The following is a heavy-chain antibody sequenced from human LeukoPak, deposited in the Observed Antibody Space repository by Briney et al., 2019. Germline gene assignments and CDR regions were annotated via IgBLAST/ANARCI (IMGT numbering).Heavy chain of an antibody. V-gene: IGHV3-7*03. CDR2: IKQDGSEK. CDR3: ARVARSVYYWFDP. CDR1: GFTFSRYW. J-gene: IGHJ5*02. Sequence: GSLILSCAASGFTFSRYWMSWVRQAPGKGLEWVANIKQDGSEKYYVDSVKGRFTISRDNAKNSLYLQMNSLRAEDTAVYYCARVARSVYYWFDPWGQGTLVTVSS. D-gene: IGHD3-10*01.